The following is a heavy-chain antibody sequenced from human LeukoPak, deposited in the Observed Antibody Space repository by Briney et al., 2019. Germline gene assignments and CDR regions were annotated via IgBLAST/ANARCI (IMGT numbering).Heavy chain of an antibody. D-gene: IGHD3-22*01. CDR1: GFTVSSNY. CDR3: ASNSYYYDSSGHYRGAFDY. CDR2: IYSGGST. J-gene: IGHJ4*02. V-gene: IGHV3-53*01. Sequence: GGSLRLSCAASGFTVSSNYMSWVRQAPGKGLEWVSGIYSGGSTYYADSVKGRFTISRDNSKNTLYLQMNSLRAEDTAGYYCASNSYYYDSSGHYRGAFDYWGQGTLVTVSS.